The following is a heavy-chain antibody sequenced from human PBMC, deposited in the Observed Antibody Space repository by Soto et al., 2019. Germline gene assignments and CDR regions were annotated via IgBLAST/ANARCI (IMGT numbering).Heavy chain of an antibody. CDR3: AKDLRGFVPRGVGGMDG. CDR2: ISGSGRDT. Sequence: EVQLLESGGGWTQSGGSLRLSCAASGFTFSSFAMSWVRRAPGKGLEWVSGISGSGRDTHGSDSVKGRFTISRDNSRNTLYLQMNSLRAEDTAIYYCAKDLRGFVPRGVGGMDGWGQGTTVTVS. V-gene: IGHV3-23*01. J-gene: IGHJ6*02. D-gene: IGHD3-10*01. CDR1: GFTFSSFA.